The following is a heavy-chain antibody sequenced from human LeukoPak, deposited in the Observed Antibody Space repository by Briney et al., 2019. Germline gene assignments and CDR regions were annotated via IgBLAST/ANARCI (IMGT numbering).Heavy chain of an antibody. D-gene: IGHD6-13*01. Sequence: SETLSLTCTVSGGSISSSSYYWGWIRQPPGKGLEWIGSIYYSGSTYYNPSLKSRVTIPVDTSKSQFSLKLNSVTAADTSVYYCGRIAAAAIADYWGQGTLVTVSS. CDR1: GGSISSSSYY. CDR3: GRIAAAAIADY. J-gene: IGHJ4*02. CDR2: IYYSGST. V-gene: IGHV4-39*01.